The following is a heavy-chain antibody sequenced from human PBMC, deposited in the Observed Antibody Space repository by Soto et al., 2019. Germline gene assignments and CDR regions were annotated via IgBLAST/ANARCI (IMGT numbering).Heavy chain of an antibody. Sequence: XVSLRLSCAASGFTFNTYGMHWVRQAPGKGLEWVAVISYDGSDKYYADSVKGRFIISRDNSKNTLYLQMNSLRAEDTAIYYCAKSPNFYCSSPNCYKFYFDLWGQGALVTVSS. CDR1: GFTFNTYG. V-gene: IGHV3-30*18. D-gene: IGHD2-2*02. J-gene: IGHJ4*02. CDR3: AKSPNFYCSSPNCYKFYFDL. CDR2: ISYDGSDK.